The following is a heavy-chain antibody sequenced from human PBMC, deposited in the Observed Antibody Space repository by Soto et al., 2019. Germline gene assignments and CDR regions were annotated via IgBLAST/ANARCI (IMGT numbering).Heavy chain of an antibody. CDR2: ISGGGDRT. D-gene: IGHD2-2*01. J-gene: IGHJ2*01. CDR3: ARKALGSTSRPDWWYFEL. Sequence: EVQLLESGGGLVQSGGSLRLSCVGSGFTFINYAMNWVRQTPGKGLEWVSGISGGGDRTFDADSVKGRFTISRDNSKNTVNVQIDSLRADDTAVYYCARKALGSTSRPDWWYFELWGRGTLVTVSS. V-gene: IGHV3-23*01. CDR1: GFTFINYA.